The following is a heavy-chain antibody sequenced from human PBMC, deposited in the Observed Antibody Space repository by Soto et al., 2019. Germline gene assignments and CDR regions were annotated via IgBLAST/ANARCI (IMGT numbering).Heavy chain of an antibody. J-gene: IGHJ5*02. D-gene: IGHD3-10*01. CDR1: GYSISSGYY. CDR2: ISHSGTS. V-gene: IGHV4-38-2*02. CDR3: ARASGAHPGCGHWSDP. Sequence: PSETLSLTCTVSGYSISSGYYWSWIRQTPGKGLEWIGSISHSGTSFYNPSLRSRVTISMDTSNNHFSLKLNSLTATDTAVYYCARASGAHPGCGHWSDPWGQGNLVTVSS.